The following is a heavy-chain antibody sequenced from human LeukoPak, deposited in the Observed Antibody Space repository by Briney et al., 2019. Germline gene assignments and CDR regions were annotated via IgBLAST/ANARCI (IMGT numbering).Heavy chain of an antibody. D-gene: IGHD4-11*01. Sequence: KPSETLSLTCAVYGGSFSGYYWSWIRQPPGKGLEWIGEINHSGSTYYNPSLKSRVTISVDTSKNQFSLKLSSVTAADTAVYYCARQAYSNHHFDYWGQGTLVTVSS. CDR1: GGSFSGYY. J-gene: IGHJ4*02. V-gene: IGHV4-34*01. CDR2: INHSGST. CDR3: ARQAYSNHHFDY.